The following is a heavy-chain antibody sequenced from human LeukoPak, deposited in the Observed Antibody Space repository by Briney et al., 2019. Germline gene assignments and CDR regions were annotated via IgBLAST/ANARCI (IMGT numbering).Heavy chain of an antibody. CDR3: ARGKRVLRYYYYYMDV. D-gene: IGHD6-6*01. CDR1: GYTFTSYY. Sequence: ASVKVSCKASGYTFTSYYMHWVRQAPGQGLEWMGIINPSGGSTSYAQKFQGRVTMTRDTSTSTVYMELSSLRSEDTAVYYCARGKRVLRYYYYYMDVWGKGTTVTVSS. CDR2: INPSGGST. J-gene: IGHJ6*03. V-gene: IGHV1-46*01.